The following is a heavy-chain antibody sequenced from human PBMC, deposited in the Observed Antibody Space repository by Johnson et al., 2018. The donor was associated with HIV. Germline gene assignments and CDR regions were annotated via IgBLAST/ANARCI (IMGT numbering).Heavy chain of an antibody. Sequence: QVQLVESGGGVVQPGRSLRLSCAASAFTFSSYGMHWVRQAPGKGLEWVAVISFDGNNKYYTDSVKGRFTISRDDSKNTVDLQMNTLTPDDTAVYYCAKGIGHSYRGTHDAFDVWGQGTMVTVSA. CDR2: ISFDGNNK. D-gene: IGHD3/OR15-3a*01. J-gene: IGHJ3*01. V-gene: IGHV3-30*18. CDR1: AFTFSSYG. CDR3: AKGIGHSYRGTHDAFDV.